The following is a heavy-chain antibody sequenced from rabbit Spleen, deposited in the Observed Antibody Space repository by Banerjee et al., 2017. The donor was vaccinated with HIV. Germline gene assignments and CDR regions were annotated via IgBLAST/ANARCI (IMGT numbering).Heavy chain of an antibody. V-gene: IGHV1S45*01. J-gene: IGHJ4*01. CDR3: ARGSATMTMMITGFFFNL. CDR2: IYAGDGHT. CDR1: GFSFSSSYR. Sequence: QQQLEESGGGLVKPGASLTLTCTASGFSFSSSYRTCWVRQAPGKGLESIACIYAGDGHTYYASWAKGRFTISKTSSTTVTLQMTSLTAADTATYFCARGSATMTMMITGFFFNLWGQGTLVTVS. D-gene: IGHD2-1*01.